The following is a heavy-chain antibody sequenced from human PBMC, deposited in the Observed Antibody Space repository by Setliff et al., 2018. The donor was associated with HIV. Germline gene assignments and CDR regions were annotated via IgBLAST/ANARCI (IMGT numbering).Heavy chain of an antibody. CDR1: GYTFTSYG. V-gene: IGHV1-18*01. Sequence: ASVKVSCKASGYTFTSYGISWVRQAPGQGLEWMGWISAIFGTANYAQKFQGRVTITRDTSASTAYMELSSLRSEDPGVYYCAIGSSNWPHRPNNYYFDYWGQGTPVTVSS. CDR3: AIGSSNWPHRPNNYYFDY. D-gene: IGHD6-13*01. J-gene: IGHJ4*02. CDR2: ISAIFGTA.